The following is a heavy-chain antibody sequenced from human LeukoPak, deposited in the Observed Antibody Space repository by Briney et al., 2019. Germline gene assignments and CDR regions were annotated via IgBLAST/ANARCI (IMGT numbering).Heavy chain of an antibody. CDR3: ARGITMIVVVTQYNWFDP. V-gene: IGHV4-39*07. CDR1: SDSISSSNYY. D-gene: IGHD3-22*01. Sequence: SETLSLTCTVSSDSISSSNYYWGWIRQPPGKGLEWIGAIYYSGSTYYNPSLKSRVTISVDTSKNQFSLKLSSVTAADTAVYYCARGITMIVVVTQYNWFDPWGQGTLVTVSS. CDR2: IYYSGST. J-gene: IGHJ5*02.